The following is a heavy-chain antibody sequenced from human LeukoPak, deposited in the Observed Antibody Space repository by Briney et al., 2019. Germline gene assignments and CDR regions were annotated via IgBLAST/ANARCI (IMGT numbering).Heavy chain of an antibody. CDR1: GFTFDDYA. J-gene: IGHJ4*02. CDR3: ARVSSSSWDY. CDR2: ISWNSGSI. Sequence: GRSLRLSCAASGFTFDDYAMHWVRQAPGKGLEWVSGISWNSGSIGYADSVKGRFTISRDNAKNSLYLQMNSLRAEDTAVYYCARVSSSSWDYWGQGTLVTVSS. D-gene: IGHD6-13*01. V-gene: IGHV3-9*01.